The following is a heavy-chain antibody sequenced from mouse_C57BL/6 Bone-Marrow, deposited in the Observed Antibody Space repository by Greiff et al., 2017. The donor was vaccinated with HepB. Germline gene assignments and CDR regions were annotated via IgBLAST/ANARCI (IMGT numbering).Heavy chain of an antibody. J-gene: IGHJ2*01. CDR1: GSTFTSYG. CDR2: IYPRSGNT. V-gene: IGHV1-81*01. Sequence: VQLPQFGAELARPGAFVKLSCQASGSTFTSYGLSWVKKRTGQGLEWIGEIYPRSGNTYYNEKFKGKATLTADKSSSTAYMELRSLTSEDSAVYFCARHYGSSHDYWGQGTTLTVSS. D-gene: IGHD1-1*01. CDR3: ARHYGSSHDY.